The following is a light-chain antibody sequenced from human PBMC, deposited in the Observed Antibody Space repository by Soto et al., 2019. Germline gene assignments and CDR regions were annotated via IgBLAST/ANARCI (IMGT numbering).Light chain of an antibody. CDR1: SSNFGAGYA. V-gene: IGLV1-40*01. Sequence: QSVLTQPPSVSGAPGQRVTMSCTGGSSNFGAGYAVHWYQYLPGTVPKLLIYGNTNRPSGVPDRFSGSKSGTSASLAITGLQAEDEADYYCQSYDISLGGYVFGGGTRLPS. J-gene: IGLJ1*01. CDR3: QSYDISLGGYV. CDR2: GNT.